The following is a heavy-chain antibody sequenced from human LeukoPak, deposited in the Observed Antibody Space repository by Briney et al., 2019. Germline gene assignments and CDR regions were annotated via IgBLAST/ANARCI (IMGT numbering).Heavy chain of an antibody. Sequence: PSETLSLPCTVSGGSISSSSYYWGWIRQPPGKGLEWIGSIYYSGSTYYNPSLKSRVTISVDTSKNQFSLKLSSVTAADTAVYYGARDKGGYDFDYWGQGTLVTVSS. CDR2: IYYSGST. D-gene: IGHD5-12*01. V-gene: IGHV4-39*02. CDR3: ARDKGGYDFDY. CDR1: GGSISSSSYY. J-gene: IGHJ4*02.